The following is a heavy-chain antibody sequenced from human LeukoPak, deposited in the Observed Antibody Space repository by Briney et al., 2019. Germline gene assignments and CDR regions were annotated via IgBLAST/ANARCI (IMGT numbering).Heavy chain of an antibody. CDR3: ASTPPDYGDYEGDY. CDR2: ISSSSSYI. D-gene: IGHD4-17*01. V-gene: IGHV3-21*01. Sequence: PGGSLRLSRAASGFTFISYSMNWVRQAPGKGLEWVSSISSSSSYIYYADSVKGRFTISRDKAKNSLYLQMNSLRAEDTAVYYCASTPPDYGDYEGDYWGQGTLVTVSS. CDR1: GFTFISYS. J-gene: IGHJ4*02.